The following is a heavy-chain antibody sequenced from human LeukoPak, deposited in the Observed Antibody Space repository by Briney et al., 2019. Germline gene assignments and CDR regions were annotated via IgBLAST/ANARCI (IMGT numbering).Heavy chain of an antibody. CDR1: GFTFSSYA. Sequence: GGSLRLSCAASGFTFSSYAMSWVRQAPGKGVERVSGISGSGGSTYYADSVKGRFTISRDNSKDTLYLQMNSLRAEDTAVYYCAKFVKPGIAVAALGYWGQGTLVTVSS. CDR2: ISGSGGST. CDR3: AKFVKPGIAVAALGY. D-gene: IGHD6-19*01. J-gene: IGHJ4*02. V-gene: IGHV3-23*01.